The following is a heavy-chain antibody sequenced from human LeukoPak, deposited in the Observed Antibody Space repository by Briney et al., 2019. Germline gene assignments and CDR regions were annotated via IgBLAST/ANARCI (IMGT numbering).Heavy chain of an antibody. CDR3: VRYNTGWCYY. CDR2: ISGNGGTT. V-gene: IGHV3-64D*06. CDR1: GFTFSTYP. Sequence: GRSLRLSCSASGFTFSTYPMHWVRQAPGKGLEYVSAISGNGGTTYYADSVKGRSIISRDNSKNTLYLQMSSLRAEDTAIYYCVRYNTGWCYYWGQGTLVTVSS. D-gene: IGHD6-19*01. J-gene: IGHJ4*02.